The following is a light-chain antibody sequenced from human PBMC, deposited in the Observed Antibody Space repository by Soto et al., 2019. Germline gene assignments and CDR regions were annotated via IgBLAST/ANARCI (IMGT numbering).Light chain of an antibody. CDR2: GAS. CDR3: QQYGSSPPT. V-gene: IGKV3-20*01. CDR1: ESLSPHS. Sequence: IVLTQSPGTLSLSPGETATLSCRASESLSPHSIAWYQQKPGQGPRLLIYGASSRATGTPDRFSGSGSGTDFTLTINRLEPEDFALYYCQQYGSSPPTFGQGTKVDI. J-gene: IGKJ1*01.